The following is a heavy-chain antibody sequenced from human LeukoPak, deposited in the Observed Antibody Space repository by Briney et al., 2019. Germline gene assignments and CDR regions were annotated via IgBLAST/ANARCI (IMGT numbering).Heavy chain of an antibody. V-gene: IGHV4-59*11. J-gene: IGHJ4*02. CDR3: AREGGLNYDSSGYYYVGSSGPFDY. CDR2: IYYSGST. Sequence: SETLSLTCTVSGGSISSHYWSWIRQPPGKGLEWIGYIYYSGSTNYNPSLKSRVTISADTSKNQFSLKLSSVTAADTAVYYCAREGGLNYDSSGYYYVGSSGPFDYWGQGTLVTVSS. CDR1: GGSISSHY. D-gene: IGHD3-22*01.